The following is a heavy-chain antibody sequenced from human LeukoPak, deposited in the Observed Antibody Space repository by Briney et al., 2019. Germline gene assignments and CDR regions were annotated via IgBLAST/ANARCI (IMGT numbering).Heavy chain of an antibody. CDR1: GFTFSSYE. D-gene: IGHD6-19*01. V-gene: IGHV3-48*03. CDR3: ARARGFSVGWAVDAFDI. J-gene: IGHJ3*02. CDR2: ISSSGSRI. Sequence: PGGSLRLSCAASGFTFSSYEMNWVRQAPGKGLEWVSYISSSGSRIYFADSVKGRFTISRDNAKNSLYLQMNSLRAEDTAVYYCARARGFSVGWAVDAFDIWGPGTVVTVSS.